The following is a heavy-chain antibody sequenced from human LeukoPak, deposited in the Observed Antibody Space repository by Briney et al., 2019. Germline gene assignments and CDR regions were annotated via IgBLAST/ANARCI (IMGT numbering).Heavy chain of an antibody. CDR3: ARMRTGSYSGALV. V-gene: IGHV1-2*02. D-gene: IGHD1-26*01. Sequence: ASVKVSCKASGYTFSGYYMYWVRQAPGQGLEWMGWINPNSGGTNYAQKFQGRVTMTRDTSIRTAYMELNRLKSDDTAVYYCARMRTGSYSGALVWGQGTLVTVSS. CDR1: GYTFSGYY. CDR2: INPNSGGT. J-gene: IGHJ4*02.